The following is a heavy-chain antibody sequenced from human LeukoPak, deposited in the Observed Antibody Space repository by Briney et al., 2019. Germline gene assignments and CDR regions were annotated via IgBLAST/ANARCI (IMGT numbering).Heavy chain of an antibody. CDR3: ARIFSAAAGPLDY. V-gene: IGHV1-2*02. CDR1: GYTFTGYY. Sequence: GASVKVSCKASGYTFTGYYLHWVRQAPGQGLEWMGWINPNSGGTNFAQKFQGRVAMTRDTSISTAYMELSRLTSDDTAVYYCARIFSAAAGPLDYWGQGTLVTVSP. CDR2: INPNSGGT. J-gene: IGHJ4*02. D-gene: IGHD6-13*01.